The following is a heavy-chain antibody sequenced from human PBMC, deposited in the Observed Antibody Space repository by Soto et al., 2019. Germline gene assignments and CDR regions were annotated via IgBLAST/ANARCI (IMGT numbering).Heavy chain of an antibody. D-gene: IGHD2-21*02. CDR1: GGTFSSYA. CDR2: IIPIFGTA. J-gene: IGHJ3*02. V-gene: IGHV1-69*01. CDR3: ASNCGGDCPDAFDI. Sequence: QVPLVQSGAEVKKPGSSVKVSCKASGGTFSSYAISWVRQAPGQGLEWMGGIIPIFGTAHYAQKFQGRVTITADESTSTAYMELSSLRSEDTAVYYWASNCGGDCPDAFDIWGQGTMVTVSS.